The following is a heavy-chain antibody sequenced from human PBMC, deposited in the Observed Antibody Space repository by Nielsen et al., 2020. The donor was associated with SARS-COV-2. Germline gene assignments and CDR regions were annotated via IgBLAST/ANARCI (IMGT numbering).Heavy chain of an antibody. D-gene: IGHD3-22*01. CDR2: IRSKAYGGTT. Sequence: RQPPGKGLEWVGFIRSKAYGGTTEYAASVKGRFTISRDDSESIAYLQMNSLKTEDTAVYYCTRVTYYYDSSGYYFSGLDAFDIWGQGTMVTVSS. V-gene: IGHV3-49*02. CDR3: TRVTYYYDSSGYYFSGLDAFDI. J-gene: IGHJ3*02.